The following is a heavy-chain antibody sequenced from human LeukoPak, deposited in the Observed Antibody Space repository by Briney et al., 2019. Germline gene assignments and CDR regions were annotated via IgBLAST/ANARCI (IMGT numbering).Heavy chain of an antibody. CDR1: GFTFSTYW. CDR2: IKQDGGKK. J-gene: IGHJ3*02. V-gene: IGHV3-7*03. D-gene: IGHD4-23*01. CDR3: ARDHLTVGATGSSDI. Sequence: GGSLRLSCEASGFTFSTYWMSWVRQAPGKGLEWVGNIKQDGGKKNYVDSVRGRFTISRDNAKNSLYMQMNSLRAEDTAVYYCARDHLTVGATGSSDIWGQGTMVTVSS.